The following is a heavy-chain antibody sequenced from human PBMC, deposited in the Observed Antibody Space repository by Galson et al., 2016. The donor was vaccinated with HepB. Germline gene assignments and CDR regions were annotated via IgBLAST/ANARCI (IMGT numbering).Heavy chain of an antibody. D-gene: IGHD7-27*01. V-gene: IGHV4-38-2*02. Sequence: ETLSLTCTVSGYAISSGYYWGWIWQPPGKGLEWIGSSYHSGSTYYNPSLKSRVTISVDTSKNQFSLKLSSVTAADTAVYYCARGNWEIDYWGQGTLVTVSS. J-gene: IGHJ4*02. CDR1: GYAISSGYY. CDR3: ARGNWEIDY. CDR2: SYHSGST.